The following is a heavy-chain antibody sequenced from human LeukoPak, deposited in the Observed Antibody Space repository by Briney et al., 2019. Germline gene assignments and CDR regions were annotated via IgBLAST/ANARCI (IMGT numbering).Heavy chain of an antibody. J-gene: IGHJ4*02. Sequence: SETLSLTCTVSGDSISSYYWSWIWQPPGKGLEWIGYIYYSGSTNYNPSLKSRVTISVDTSKNQFSLKLSSVTAADTAVYYCARWGYSSGWYYFDYWGQGTLVTVSS. CDR1: GDSISSYY. CDR2: IYYSGST. CDR3: ARWGYSSGWYYFDY. V-gene: IGHV4-59*08. D-gene: IGHD6-19*01.